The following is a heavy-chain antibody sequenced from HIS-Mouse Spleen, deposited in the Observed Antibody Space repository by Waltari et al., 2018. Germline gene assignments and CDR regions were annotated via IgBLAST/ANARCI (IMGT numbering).Heavy chain of an antibody. CDR2: IYYSGST. V-gene: IGHV4-39*07. Sequence: QLQLQESGPGLVKPSETLSLTCTVSGGSISSSSSYWVWLRQPPGKGLEWIGSIYYSGSTYYNPSLKSRVTISVDTSKNQFSLKLSSVTAADTAVYYCARDLGTGDSGAFDIWGQGTMVTVSS. D-gene: IGHD7-27*01. J-gene: IGHJ3*02. CDR1: GGSISSSSSY. CDR3: ARDLGTGDSGAFDI.